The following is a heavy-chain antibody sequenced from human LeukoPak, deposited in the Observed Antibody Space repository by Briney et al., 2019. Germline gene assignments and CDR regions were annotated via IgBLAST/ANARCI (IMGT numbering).Heavy chain of an antibody. J-gene: IGHJ5*02. Sequence: PGGSLRLSCAASGFTFSSYSMNWVRQAPGKGLEWVSSISSSSSYIYYADSVKGRFTISRDNAKNSLYLQMNSLRAEDTAEYYCARDLIAAAGTNLVPGWFDPWGQGTLVTVSS. CDR1: GFTFSSYS. CDR2: ISSSSSYI. V-gene: IGHV3-21*01. CDR3: ARDLIAAAGTNLVPGWFDP. D-gene: IGHD6-13*01.